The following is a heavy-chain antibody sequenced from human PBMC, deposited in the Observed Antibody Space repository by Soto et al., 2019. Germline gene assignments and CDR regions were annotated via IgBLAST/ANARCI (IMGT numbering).Heavy chain of an antibody. V-gene: IGHV5-51*01. D-gene: IGHD5-18*01. Sequence: GESLKISCKGSGYNFPNYWIGWVRQMPGKGLEWMGLINPGDSDTRYTPPFQGRITVSADKSINTAYLQWSSLEASDTAMYYCASHRDTSFTCPPGCAFVIWGQGTMVTVSS. CDR1: GYNFPNYW. CDR3: ASHRDTSFTCPPGCAFVI. CDR2: INPGDSDT. J-gene: IGHJ3*02.